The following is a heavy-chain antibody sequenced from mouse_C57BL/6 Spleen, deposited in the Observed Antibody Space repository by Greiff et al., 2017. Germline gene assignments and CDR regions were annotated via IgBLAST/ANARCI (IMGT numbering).Heavy chain of an antibody. CDR1: GYAFSSSW. CDR3: ARNRAMDY. J-gene: IGHJ4*01. Sequence: VQLQQSGPELVKPGASVKISCKASGYAFSSSWMNWVKQRPGKGLEWIGRIYPGDGDTNYNGKFKGKATLTADKSSSTAYMQLSSLTSEDSAVYFCARNRAMDYWGQGTSGTVSS. CDR2: IYPGDGDT. V-gene: IGHV1-82*01.